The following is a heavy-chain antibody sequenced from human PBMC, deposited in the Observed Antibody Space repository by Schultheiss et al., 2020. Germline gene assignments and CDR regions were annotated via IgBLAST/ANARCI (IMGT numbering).Heavy chain of an antibody. D-gene: IGHD6-19*01. Sequence: ASVKVSCKVSGYTLTELSMHWVRQAPGKGLEWMGGFDPEDGETIYAQKLQGRVTMTTDTSTSTAYMELRSLRSDDTAVYYCARDRQWLVPGDAFDIWGQGTTVTVAS. CDR2: FDPEDGET. V-gene: IGHV1-24*01. J-gene: IGHJ3*02. CDR1: GYTLTELS. CDR3: ARDRQWLVPGDAFDI.